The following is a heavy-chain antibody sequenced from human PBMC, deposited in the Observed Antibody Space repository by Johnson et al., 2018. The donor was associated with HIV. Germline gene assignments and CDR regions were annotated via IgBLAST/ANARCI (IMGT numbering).Heavy chain of an antibody. CDR1: GFTFSSYA. CDR2: ISYDGSNK. J-gene: IGHJ3*02. D-gene: IGHD2-21*01. V-gene: IGHV3-30*04. CDR3: ARAGPVVIARADAFDI. Sequence: QVLLVESGGGVVQPGRSLRLSCAASGFTFSSYAMHWVRQAPGKGLEWVAVISYDGSNKYYADSVKGRFTISRDNSKNTLYLQMNSLRAEDAAVYYCARAGPVVIARADAFDIWGQGTMVTVSS.